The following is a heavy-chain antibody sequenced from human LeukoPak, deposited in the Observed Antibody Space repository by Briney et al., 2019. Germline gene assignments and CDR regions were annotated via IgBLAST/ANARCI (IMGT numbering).Heavy chain of an antibody. CDR1: GGSLSIYH. V-gene: IGHV4-59*01. Sequence: PSETLSLTCSVCGGSLSIYHWSWIRQPPGKGLEWIGYIYSSENTNYNPSLRSRVTISVDTSKNHFSLKLSSVSAADTALYYCARQYPRGDGGLPLDYWGQGTLVTVSS. J-gene: IGHJ4*02. D-gene: IGHD4-17*01. CDR2: IYSSENT. CDR3: ARQYPRGDGGLPLDY.